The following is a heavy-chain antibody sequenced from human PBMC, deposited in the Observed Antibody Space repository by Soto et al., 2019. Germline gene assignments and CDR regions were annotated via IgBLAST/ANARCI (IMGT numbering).Heavy chain of an antibody. CDR1: GFTFSSYS. CDR3: ARAHSCLKGEGYNMGFLDP. J-gene: IGHJ5*02. V-gene: IGHV3-21*01. Sequence: PGGSLRLSCAASGFTFSSYSMNWVRQAPGKGLEWVSSISSSSSYIYYADSVKGRFTISRDNAKNSLYLQMNGLRAEDTAVYYCARAHSCLKGEGYNMGFLDPWGQGTLVTVSS. D-gene: IGHD2-8*01. CDR2: ISSSSSYI.